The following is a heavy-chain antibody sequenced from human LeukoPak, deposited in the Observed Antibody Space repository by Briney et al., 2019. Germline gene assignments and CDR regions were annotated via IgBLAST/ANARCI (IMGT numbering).Heavy chain of an antibody. CDR3: ARDRSSGWYPLDY. CDR1: GYIFTNYY. J-gene: IGHJ4*02. D-gene: IGHD6-13*01. V-gene: IGHV1-46*01. Sequence: ASVKVSCKASGYIFTNYYMHWVRQAPGQGLEWMGLINPSGGSTSYAQKFQGRVTMTTDSPTSTVYLELSSLRSEDTAMYYCARDRSSGWYPLDYWGQGTLVTVSS. CDR2: INPSGGST.